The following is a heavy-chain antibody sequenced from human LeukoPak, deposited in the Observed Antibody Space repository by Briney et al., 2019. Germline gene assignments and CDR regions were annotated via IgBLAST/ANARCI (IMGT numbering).Heavy chain of an antibody. D-gene: IGHD3-10*01. CDR1: GFTVSSNY. V-gene: IGHV3-66*01. CDR2: IYSGGST. Sequence: GGSLRLSCAASGFTVSSNYMSWVRQAPGKGLEWVSVIYSGGSTYYADSVKGRFTISRDNSKNTLYLQMNSLRAEDTAVYYCARAPRYYGSEFDYWGQGTLVTVSS. J-gene: IGHJ4*02. CDR3: ARAPRYYGSEFDY.